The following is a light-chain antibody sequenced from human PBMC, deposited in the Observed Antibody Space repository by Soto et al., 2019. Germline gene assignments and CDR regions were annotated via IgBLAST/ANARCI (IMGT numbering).Light chain of an antibody. CDR1: QTVRNNY. CDR3: QQISSYPLT. Sequence: EFVLTQSPGTLSLSPGERATLSCRASQTVRNNYLAWYQQNPGQAPRLLIYDASSRATGIPDRFSGGGSETDCTLTISRLEPEDFAVYYCQQISSYPLTFGGGTKVDIK. CDR2: DAS. J-gene: IGKJ4*01. V-gene: IGKV3-20*01.